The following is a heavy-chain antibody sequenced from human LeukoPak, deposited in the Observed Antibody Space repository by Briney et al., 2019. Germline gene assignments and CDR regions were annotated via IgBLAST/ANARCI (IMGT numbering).Heavy chain of an antibody. Sequence: PSETLSLTCAVYGGSFSGYYWSWIRQPPGKGLEWIGYIYYSGSTNYNPSLKSRVTISVDTSKNQFSLKLSSVTAADTAVYYCARSYSSSWYHRDWFDPWGQGTLVTVSS. CDR3: ARSYSSSWYHRDWFDP. J-gene: IGHJ5*02. D-gene: IGHD6-13*01. CDR2: IYYSGST. CDR1: GGSFSGYY. V-gene: IGHV4-59*01.